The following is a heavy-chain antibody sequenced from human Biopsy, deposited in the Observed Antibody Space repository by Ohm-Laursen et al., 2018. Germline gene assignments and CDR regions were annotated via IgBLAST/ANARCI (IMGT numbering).Heavy chain of an antibody. J-gene: IGHJ4*02. CDR3: ATDADGYYTEFDF. V-gene: IGHV1-69*04. D-gene: IGHD5-24*01. CDR1: GGPFTNHA. CDR2: IVPILGTV. Sequence: GSSVKVSCNASGGPFTNHAFSWVRQAPGQGLEWLGRIVPILGTVNYAQRFQGRVALTADKSTGTAYMELNRLISDDTAVYYCATDADGYYTEFDFWGQGTLITVSS.